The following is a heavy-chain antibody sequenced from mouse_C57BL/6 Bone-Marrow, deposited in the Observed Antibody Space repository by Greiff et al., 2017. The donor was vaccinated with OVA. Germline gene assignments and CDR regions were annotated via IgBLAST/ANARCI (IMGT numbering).Heavy chain of an antibody. J-gene: IGHJ4*01. Sequence: QVQLQQSGAELARPGASVKLSCKASGYTFTSYGISWVKQRTGQGLEWIGEIYPRSGNTYYNEKFKGKATLTADKCSSTAYMELRSVKSDDAAVYFCARKWLYAMDYWGQGTSVTVSS. CDR3: ARKWLYAMDY. CDR1: GYTFTSYG. V-gene: IGHV1-81*01. CDR2: IYPRSGNT.